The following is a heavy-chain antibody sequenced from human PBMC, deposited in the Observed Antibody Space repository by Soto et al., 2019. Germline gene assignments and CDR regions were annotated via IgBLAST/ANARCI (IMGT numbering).Heavy chain of an antibody. Sequence: GGSLRLSCAASGFTFSSYAMSWVRQAPGKGLEWVSAISGSGGSTYYADSVKGRFTISRDNSKNTLYLQMNSLRAEDTAVYYCAKDDIVVVVAATLYWGQGTLVTVSS. D-gene: IGHD2-15*01. CDR2: ISGSGGST. CDR1: GFTFSSYA. V-gene: IGHV3-23*01. J-gene: IGHJ4*02. CDR3: AKDDIVVVVAATLY.